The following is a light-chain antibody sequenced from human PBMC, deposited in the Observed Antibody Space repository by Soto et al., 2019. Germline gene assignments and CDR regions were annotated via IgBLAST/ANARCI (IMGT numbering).Light chain of an antibody. CDR2: GAS. J-gene: IGKJ4*01. CDR3: QQYGSSPRT. V-gene: IGKV3-20*01. Sequence: EMVLTQSPGTLSLSPGERATLSCRASQSVSSSYLAWYQQKPGQAPRLLIYGASSRATGIPDRFSGSGSGTDFTLTISRLEPEDFAVYYCQQYGSSPRTFGGGTKVEIK. CDR1: QSVSSSY.